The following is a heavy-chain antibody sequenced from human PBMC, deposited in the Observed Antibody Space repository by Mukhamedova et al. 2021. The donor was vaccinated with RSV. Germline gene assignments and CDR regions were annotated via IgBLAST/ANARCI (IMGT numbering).Heavy chain of an antibody. Sequence: DYAAPVKGRFTISRDDSKNTLYLQMDTLKPEDTAVYYCTTVSAAAPYYYFNNMDVWGQGTTVTVSS. J-gene: IGHJ6*02. CDR3: TTVSAAAPYYYFNNMDV. V-gene: IGHV3-15*01. D-gene: IGHD2-2*01.